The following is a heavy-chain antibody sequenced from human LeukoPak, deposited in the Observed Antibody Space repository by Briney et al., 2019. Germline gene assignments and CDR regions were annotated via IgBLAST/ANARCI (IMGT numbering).Heavy chain of an antibody. Sequence: PWETLSLTCTVSGGSISGSYWSWIRQPPGKGLEWIAYMYNSGSTNYNPSLKSRVTISIDTSKNQFSLKLSSLTAADTAIYYCARGIESYGDYGYWGQGILVTVSS. CDR1: GGSISGSY. J-gene: IGHJ4*02. V-gene: IGHV4-59*01. CDR3: ARGIESYGDYGY. CDR2: MYNSGST. D-gene: IGHD4-17*01.